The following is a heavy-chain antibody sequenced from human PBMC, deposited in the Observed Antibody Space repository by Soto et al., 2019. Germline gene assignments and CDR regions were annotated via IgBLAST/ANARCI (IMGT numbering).Heavy chain of an antibody. CDR2: IDWDDDK. CDR1: GFSLSTSLMC. CDR3: ARIWFGELPQNYYYYGMDV. J-gene: IGHJ6*02. D-gene: IGHD3-10*01. Sequence: SGPTLVNPTQTLTLTCTFSGFSLSTSLMCVSWIRQPPGKALEWLARIDWDDDKYYSTSLKTRLTISKDTSKNQVVLTMTNMDPVDTATYYCARIWFGELPQNYYYYGMDVWGQGTTVTVSS. V-gene: IGHV2-70*11.